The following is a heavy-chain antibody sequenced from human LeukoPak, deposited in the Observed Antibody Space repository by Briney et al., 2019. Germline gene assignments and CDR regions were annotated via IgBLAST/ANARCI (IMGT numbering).Heavy chain of an antibody. V-gene: IGHV3-30*18. J-gene: IGHJ1*01. Sequence: GGSLRLSCAASGFTFSSYGMQWVRQAPGKGLEWVAVISYDGSNKYYADSVKGRFTISRDNSKNTLYLQMNSLRTEDTAIYYCAKEEVVVITIRYFQHWGQGTLVTVSS. CDR3: AKEEVVVITIRYFQH. CDR2: ISYDGSNK. D-gene: IGHD3-22*01. CDR1: GFTFSSYG.